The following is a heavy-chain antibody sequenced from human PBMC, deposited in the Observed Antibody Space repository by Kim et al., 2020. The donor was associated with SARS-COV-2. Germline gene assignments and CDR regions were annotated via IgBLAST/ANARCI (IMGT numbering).Heavy chain of an antibody. Sequence: ASVKVSCKASGYGFSDFYIYWVRQAPGQGLEWMGGIFPKEGDTNYARRFRGRVTMTRDTSSNTAYLELRSLTPGDTATYYCTKERSEGDDP. J-gene: IGHJ5*02. CDR3: TKERSEGDDP. CDR2: IFPKEGDT. CDR1: GYGFSDFY. V-gene: IGHV1-2*02.